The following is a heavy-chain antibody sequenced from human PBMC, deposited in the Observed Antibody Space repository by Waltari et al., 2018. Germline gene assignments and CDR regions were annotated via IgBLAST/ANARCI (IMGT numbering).Heavy chain of an antibody. V-gene: IGHV3-33*01. CDR1: GFFFKHYG. Sequence: QVQLVESGGGVVPPGRSLRLSCAASGFFFKHYGMHWVRQAPGKGLELLAVVWFDGSKEFYADSVKGRFIISRDDSNNIVYLQMNALRAEDTAVYHCVRDVDTSSHLNRFDPWGQGTLVTVSS. J-gene: IGHJ5*02. D-gene: IGHD3-22*01. CDR2: VWFDGSKE. CDR3: VRDVDTSSHLNRFDP.